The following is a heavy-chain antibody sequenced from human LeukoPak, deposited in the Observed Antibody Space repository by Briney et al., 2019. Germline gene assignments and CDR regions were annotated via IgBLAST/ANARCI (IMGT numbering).Heavy chain of an antibody. CDR2: IDWDDDT. J-gene: IGHJ4*02. V-gene: IGHV2-70*17. CDR3: ARVVVVGPLYFDY. D-gene: IGHD2-15*01. CDR1: GFSLSTSGMS. Sequence: ESGPALVKPTQTLTLTCTFSGFSLSTSGMSVSWIRHPPGKAPEWLARIDWDDDTFYRTSLKTRLTISKDTSKNQVVLTMTNMDPVDTATYYCARVVVVGPLYFDYWGQGTLVTVSS.